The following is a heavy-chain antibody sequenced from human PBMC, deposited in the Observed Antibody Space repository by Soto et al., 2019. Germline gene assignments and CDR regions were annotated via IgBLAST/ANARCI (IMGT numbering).Heavy chain of an antibody. Sequence: SETLSLTCTVSGGSISSYYWSWIRQPPGKGLEWIGYIYYSGSTNYNPSLKSRVTISVDTSKNQFSLKLSSVTAADTAVYYCARGPDYGDYEGLNWFDPWGQGTLVTVSS. CDR2: IYYSGST. CDR3: ARGPDYGDYEGLNWFDP. J-gene: IGHJ5*02. CDR1: GGSISSYY. V-gene: IGHV4-59*01. D-gene: IGHD4-17*01.